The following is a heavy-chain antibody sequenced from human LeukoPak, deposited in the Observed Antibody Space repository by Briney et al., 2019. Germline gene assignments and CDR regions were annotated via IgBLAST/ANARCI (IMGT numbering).Heavy chain of an antibody. Sequence: GGSLRLSCAASGFTFSTYSMNWVRQAPGKGLEWVSYISTNSGTIYYADSVKGRFTISRDNAKNSLCLQMNSLRDEDTAVYYCARDSPYWYFDLWGRGTLVTVSS. CDR1: GFTFSTYS. V-gene: IGHV3-48*02. J-gene: IGHJ2*01. CDR2: ISTNSGTI. CDR3: ARDSPYWYFDL.